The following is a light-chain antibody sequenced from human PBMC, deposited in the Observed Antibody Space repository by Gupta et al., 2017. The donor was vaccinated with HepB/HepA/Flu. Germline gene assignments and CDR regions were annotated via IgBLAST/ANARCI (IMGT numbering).Light chain of an antibody. CDR3: NSLYRSGDHPV. Sequence: SSALPQDPAVSVALGQTFMITCQGDSLRNYSASWYQQTPGQAPVLVIYNKIDRPSEIPDRFSGSFSVDRTALTITGAQADDDADYYCNSLYRSGDHPVFGTGTKLTVL. V-gene: IGLV3-19*01. CDR2: NKI. J-gene: IGLJ1*01. CDR1: SLRNYS.